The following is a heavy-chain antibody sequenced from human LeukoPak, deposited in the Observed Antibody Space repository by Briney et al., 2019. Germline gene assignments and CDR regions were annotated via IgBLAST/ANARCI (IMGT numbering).Heavy chain of an antibody. Sequence: SGPTLVNPTQTLTLTCTFSGFSLSTSGMCVSWIRQPPGKALEWLARIDWDDDKYYSTSLKTRLTISKDTSKNQVVLTMTNMDPVDTATYYCARMGSSGQYFDYWGQGTLVTVSS. CDR2: IDWDDDK. CDR1: GFSLSTSGMC. V-gene: IGHV2-70*11. J-gene: IGHJ4*02. D-gene: IGHD6-19*01. CDR3: ARMGSSGQYFDY.